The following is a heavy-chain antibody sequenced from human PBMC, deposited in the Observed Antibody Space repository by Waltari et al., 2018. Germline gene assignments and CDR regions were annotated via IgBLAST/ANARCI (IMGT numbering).Heavy chain of an antibody. D-gene: IGHD5-12*01. CDR2: IKQDGSGK. CDR3: ARGGGDGYRFDW. J-gene: IGHJ4*02. CDR1: GFSLSSYW. Sequence: EVQLVESGGGLVQPGGSLRISCAASGFSLSSYWMTWVRQVPGKGLGGVANIKQDGSGKYFWDSVKGRFTISRDNAKNSLYLQMNSLRGEDTAVYYCARGGGDGYRFDWWGQGTLVTVSS. V-gene: IGHV3-7*01.